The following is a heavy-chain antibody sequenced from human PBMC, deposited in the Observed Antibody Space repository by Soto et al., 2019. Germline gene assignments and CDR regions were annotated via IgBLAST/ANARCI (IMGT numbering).Heavy chain of an antibody. Sequence: GGSLRLSCAASGFTFSSYSMNWVRQAPGKGLEWVSYISSSSSTIYYADSVKGRFTISRDNAKNSLYLQMNSLRAEDTAVYYCAREGSHARKPDAFDIWGQGTMVTVSS. D-gene: IGHD6-6*01. V-gene: IGHV3-48*01. J-gene: IGHJ3*02. CDR2: ISSSSSTI. CDR3: AREGSHARKPDAFDI. CDR1: GFTFSSYS.